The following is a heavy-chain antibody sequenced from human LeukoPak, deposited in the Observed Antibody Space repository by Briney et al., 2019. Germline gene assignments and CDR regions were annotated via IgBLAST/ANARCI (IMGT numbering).Heavy chain of an antibody. V-gene: IGHV3-23*01. CDR3: AKAPGTTVTRGFDY. CDR1: GFTFSSYA. J-gene: IGHJ4*02. Sequence: GGSLRLSCAASGFTFSSYAVSWVRQAPGKGLEWVSAISGSGNSTFYANSVKGRFTISRDISKNTLYLQMNSLRAEDTAVYYCAKAPGTTVTRGFDYWGQGALVTVSS. CDR2: ISGSGNST. D-gene: IGHD4-17*01.